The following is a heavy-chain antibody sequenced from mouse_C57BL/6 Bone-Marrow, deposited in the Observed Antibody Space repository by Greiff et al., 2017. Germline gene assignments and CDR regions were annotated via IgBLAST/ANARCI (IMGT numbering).Heavy chain of an antibody. Sequence: QVQLQQPGAKLVKPGASVKLSCKASGYTFTSYWMHWVKQRPGQGLEWIGMIHPNSGSTNYNEKFKSKATLTVDKSSSTAYMQLSSLTSEDSAVYYCARWLPYYYAMDYRGQGTSVTVSS. V-gene: IGHV1-64*01. CDR2: IHPNSGST. CDR3: ARWLPYYYAMDY. D-gene: IGHD2-2*01. CDR1: GYTFTSYW. J-gene: IGHJ4*01.